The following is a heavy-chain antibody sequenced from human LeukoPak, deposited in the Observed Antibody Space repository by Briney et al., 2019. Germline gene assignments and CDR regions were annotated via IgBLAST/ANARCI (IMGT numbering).Heavy chain of an antibody. CDR2: IYYSEST. J-gene: IGHJ4*02. Sequence: PSETLSLTCTVSGGSISSYYWSWIRQPPGKGLEWIGYIYYSESTNYNPSLKSRVTISVDTSKNQFSLKLSSVTAADTAVYYCARSGDGYNLDYWGQGTLVTVSS. CDR3: ARSGDGYNLDY. CDR1: GGSISSYY. D-gene: IGHD5-24*01. V-gene: IGHV4-59*01.